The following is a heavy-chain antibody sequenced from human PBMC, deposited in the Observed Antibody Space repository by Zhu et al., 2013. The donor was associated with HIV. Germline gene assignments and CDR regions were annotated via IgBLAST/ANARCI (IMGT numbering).Heavy chain of an antibody. CDR1: GATVSSYT. D-gene: IGHD3-9*01. V-gene: IGHV1-69*01. CDR2: TIPLFET. CDR3: ATNYNILTGTQDFDI. Sequence: VQLVQSGAEVKKPGSSVKVSCKASGATVSSYTFSWVRQAPGQGLEWMGGTIPLFETNYAQKFQGRVTITVDESTSTVYMELTSLRSEDTAMYYCATNYNILTGTQDFDIWGQGTLVTVSS. J-gene: IGHJ3*02.